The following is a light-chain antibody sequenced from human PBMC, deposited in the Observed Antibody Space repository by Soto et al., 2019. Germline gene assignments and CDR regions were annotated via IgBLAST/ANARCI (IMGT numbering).Light chain of an antibody. CDR1: QSISSW. CDR2: DAS. CDR3: QQYNSNPPT. V-gene: IGKV1-5*01. J-gene: IGKJ1*01. Sequence: DIQMTQSPSTLSASVGDRVTITCRASQSISSWLAWYQQKPGKAPKLLIYDASSLESGVPSRFSGSGTGTEFTLTISSLQPDDFATYCCQQYNSNPPTFGQGTKVEIK.